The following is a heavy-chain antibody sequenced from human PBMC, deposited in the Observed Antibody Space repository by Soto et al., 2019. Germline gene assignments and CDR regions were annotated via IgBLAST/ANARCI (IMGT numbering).Heavy chain of an antibody. CDR2: ISGSGGST. CDR3: AKVPDDSSGYYYPFDY. J-gene: IGHJ4*02. CDR1: GFTFSSYA. V-gene: IGHV3-23*01. D-gene: IGHD3-22*01. Sequence: RRLSCAASGFTFSSYAMSWVRQAPGKGLEWVSAISGSGGSTYYADSVKGRFTISRDNSKNTLYLQMNSLRAEDTAVYYCAKVPDDSSGYYYPFDYWGQGTLVTVSS.